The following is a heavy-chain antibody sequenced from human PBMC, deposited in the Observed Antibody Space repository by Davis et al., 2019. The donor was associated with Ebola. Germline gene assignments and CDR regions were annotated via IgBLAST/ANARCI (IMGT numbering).Heavy chain of an antibody. D-gene: IGHD6-13*01. CDR2: INDSGST. J-gene: IGHJ6*02. V-gene: IGHV4-34*01. CDR1: GGSFSGYY. CDR3: ARDSRPWKYAMDV. Sequence: GSLRLSCAVYGGSFSGYYWSWIRQTPEKGLEWIGEINDSGSTNYNPSLKSRVTISVDTSKNQFSLKLSSVTAADTAVYYCARDSRPWKYAMDVWGQGTTVIVSS.